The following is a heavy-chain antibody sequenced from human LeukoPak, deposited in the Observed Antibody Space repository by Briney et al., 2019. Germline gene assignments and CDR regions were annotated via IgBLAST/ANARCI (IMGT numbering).Heavy chain of an antibody. CDR3: ARLLPSQSDAFDI. D-gene: IGHD2-15*01. J-gene: IGHJ3*02. CDR1: GGSISSYY. V-gene: IGHV4-59*01. CDR2: VYYSGST. Sequence: SETLSLTCTVSGGSISSYYWNWIRQPPGKGLEWIGNVYYSGSTNYNPSLNSRVTISVDTSKNQFSLKLSSVTAADTALYYCARLLPSQSDAFDIWGQGTMVTVSS.